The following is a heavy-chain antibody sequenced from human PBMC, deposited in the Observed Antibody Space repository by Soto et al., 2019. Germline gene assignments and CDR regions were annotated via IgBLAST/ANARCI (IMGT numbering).Heavy chain of an antibody. J-gene: IGHJ3*02. CDR2: IYYSGST. V-gene: IGHV4-39*01. CDR1: GGSISSSSYY. CDR3: AREHDYGDYGAFDI. D-gene: IGHD4-17*01. Sequence: QLQLQESGPGLVKPSETLSLTCTVSGGSISSSSYYWGWIRQPPGKGLEWIGSIYYSGSTYYNPSRKCRVTISVDTSKNQFSLKLSSVTAADTAVYYCAREHDYGDYGAFDIWGQGTMVTVSS.